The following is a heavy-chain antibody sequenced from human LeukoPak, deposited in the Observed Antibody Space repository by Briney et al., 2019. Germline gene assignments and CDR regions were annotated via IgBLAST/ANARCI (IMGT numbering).Heavy chain of an antibody. CDR1: GGTFSSYA. CDR3: ARHPPYYDILTGYYYYYYGMDV. D-gene: IGHD3-9*01. CDR2: IIPIFGTA. J-gene: IGHJ6*04. Sequence: SVKVSCKASGGTFSSYATSWVRQAPGQGLEWMGGIIPIFGTANYAQKFQGRVTITADESTSTAYMELSSLRSEDTAVYYCARHPPYYDILTGYYYYYYGMDVWGKGTTVTVSS. V-gene: IGHV1-69*13.